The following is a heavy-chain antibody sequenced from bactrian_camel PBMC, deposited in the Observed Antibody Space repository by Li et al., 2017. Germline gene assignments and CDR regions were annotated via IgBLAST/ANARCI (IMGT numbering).Heavy chain of an antibody. V-gene: IGHV3S1*01. CDR1: GFTIGQRC. Sequence: HVQLVESGGGSVEAGGTLRLSCVVSGFTIGQRCMAWFRQAAGKEREWISTINDTGLTTYYADSVKGRFAISSDNAKSKLYLQMNSLKTEDTATYYCTRGFKRAGRDRSQGTQVTVS. CDR2: INDTGLTT. J-gene: IGHJ4*01.